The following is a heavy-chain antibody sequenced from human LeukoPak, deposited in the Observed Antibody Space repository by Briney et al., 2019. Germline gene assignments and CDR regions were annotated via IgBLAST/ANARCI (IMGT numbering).Heavy chain of an antibody. Sequence: PGGSLRLSCAASGFTFSSYAMSWVRQAPGKGLEWVSAISGSGGSTYYADSVKGRFTISRDNSKNTLYLQMNSLRAEDTAVYYCAKMRGNSPNYQMTFDYWGQGTLVTVSS. CDR2: ISGSGGST. D-gene: IGHD4/OR15-4a*01. CDR1: GFTFSSYA. V-gene: IGHV3-23*01. CDR3: AKMRGNSPNYQMTFDY. J-gene: IGHJ4*02.